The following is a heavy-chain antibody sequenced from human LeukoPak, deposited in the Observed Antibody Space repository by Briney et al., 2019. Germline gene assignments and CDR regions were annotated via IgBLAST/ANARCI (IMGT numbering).Heavy chain of an antibody. CDR3: ARAKAAAGIDYFDY. V-gene: IGHV4-59*01. D-gene: IGHD6-13*01. CDR2: IYYSGST. Sequence: PSETLSLTCTVSGGSMTSYYWSWIRQPPGKGLEWIAYIYYSGSTNYNPSFMRRVTISVDTSKNQFYLKLSSVTAADTAVFYCARAKAAAGIDYFDYWGQGTLVTVSS. J-gene: IGHJ4*02. CDR1: GGSMTSYY.